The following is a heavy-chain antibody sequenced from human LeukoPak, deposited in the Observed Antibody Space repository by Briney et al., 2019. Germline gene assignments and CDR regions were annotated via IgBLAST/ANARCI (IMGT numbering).Heavy chain of an antibody. CDR2: INPNGDST. D-gene: IGHD2-15*01. CDR1: GYTFTSYY. CDR3: ARVSLGLRYCSGGSCAYYYYYGLDV. J-gene: IGHJ6*02. V-gene: IGHV1-46*01. Sequence: ASVTVSCTASGYTFTSYYMHWVRQAPKQGLECMGIINPNGDSTSYAQKFQGRVTMTRDTSTSTVYMELSSLRSEDTAVYYCARVSLGLRYCSGGSCAYYYYYGLDVWGQGTTVTVSS.